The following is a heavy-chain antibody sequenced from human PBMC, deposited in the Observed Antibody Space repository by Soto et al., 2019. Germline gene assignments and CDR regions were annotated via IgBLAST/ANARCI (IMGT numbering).Heavy chain of an antibody. Sequence: ASVKVSCKASGYTFTSSAMHWVRQAPGQRVEWMGWINAGNGNTKYSQKFQGRVTITRDTSASTAYMELSSLRSEDTAVYYCAKIKVLWFGELPEAPFDYWGQGTLVTVSA. CDR2: INAGNGNT. V-gene: IGHV1-3*01. CDR3: AKIKVLWFGELPEAPFDY. D-gene: IGHD3-10*01. CDR1: GYTFTSSA. J-gene: IGHJ4*02.